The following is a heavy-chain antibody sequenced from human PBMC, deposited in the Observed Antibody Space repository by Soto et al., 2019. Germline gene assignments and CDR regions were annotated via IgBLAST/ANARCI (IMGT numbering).Heavy chain of an antibody. Sequence: QVQLVQSGAAVKKPGSSVKVSCKASGGTFSSYAISWVRQAPGQGLEWMGGIIPIFGTANYAQKFQGRVTSTADESTSTAYMELSSRRSEDTAVYYCARWGSTTVTAELNDGMDVWGQGTTVTVSS. CDR1: GGTFSSYA. D-gene: IGHD4-4*01. CDR2: IIPIFGTA. V-gene: IGHV1-69*12. J-gene: IGHJ6*02. CDR3: ARWGSTTVTAELNDGMDV.